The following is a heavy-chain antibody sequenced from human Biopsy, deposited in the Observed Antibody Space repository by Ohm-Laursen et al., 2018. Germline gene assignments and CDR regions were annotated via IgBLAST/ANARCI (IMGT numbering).Heavy chain of an antibody. CDR3: ARVGAGAPSIDYFDY. CDR2: IYYSGST. V-gene: IGHV4-59*01. Sequence: GTLSLTCIVSGGSIGSFFWSWIRQPPGKELEWIGYIYYSGSTNYNSSLRSRVTISVDRSKNQFSLELSSVTAADTAVYYCARVGAGAPSIDYFDYWGQGALVTVSS. J-gene: IGHJ4*02. D-gene: IGHD1-26*01. CDR1: GGSIGSFF.